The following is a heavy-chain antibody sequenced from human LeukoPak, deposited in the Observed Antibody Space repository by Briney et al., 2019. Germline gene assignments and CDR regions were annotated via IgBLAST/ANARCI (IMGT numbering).Heavy chain of an antibody. J-gene: IGHJ4*02. CDR2: IASDGSST. Sequence: SGGSLRLSCAASGFTFSSYAMNWVRQAPGKGLVWVSRIASDGSSTTYADSVKGRFSISRDNAKNTLYLQMNSPRVEDTAVYYCARGRPHGNDYWGQGTLVTVSS. D-gene: IGHD4-23*01. V-gene: IGHV3-74*01. CDR3: ARGRPHGNDY. CDR1: GFTFSSYA.